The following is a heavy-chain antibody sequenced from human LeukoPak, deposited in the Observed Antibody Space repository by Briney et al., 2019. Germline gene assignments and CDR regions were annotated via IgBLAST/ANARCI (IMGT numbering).Heavy chain of an antibody. V-gene: IGHV3-23*01. CDR3: AKERPYYYDSSGLVDY. Sequence: GSLRPSCEASGFTFSSYAMSWVRQAPGKGLEWVSAISGSGGSTYYADSVKGRFTISRDNSKNTLYLQMNSLRAEDTAVYYCAKERPYYYDSSGLVDYWGQGTLVTVSS. J-gene: IGHJ4*02. D-gene: IGHD3-22*01. CDR2: ISGSGGST. CDR1: GFTFSSYA.